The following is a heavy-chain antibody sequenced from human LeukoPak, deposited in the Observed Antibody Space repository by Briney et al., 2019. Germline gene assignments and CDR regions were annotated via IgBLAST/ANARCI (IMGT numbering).Heavy chain of an antibody. V-gene: IGHV5-51*01. CDR1: GYSFTSYW. CDR2: LYPVDSDT. CDR3: ASPYYYGSESEDPHAFDI. J-gene: IGHJ3*02. Sequence: GESLKISCKGSGYSFTSYWIGWVRQMPGKGLEWMGILYPVDSDTRYSPSFQGQVTISADKSISTAYLQWSSLKASDTAMDYCASPYYYGSESEDPHAFDIWGQGTMVTVSS. D-gene: IGHD3-10*01.